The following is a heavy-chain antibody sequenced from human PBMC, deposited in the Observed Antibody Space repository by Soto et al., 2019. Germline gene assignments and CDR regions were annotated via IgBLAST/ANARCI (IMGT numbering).Heavy chain of an antibody. D-gene: IGHD3-22*01. V-gene: IGHV4-30-4*01. CDR2: IYYSGST. CDR3: ARSQYYYDSSGYYLNWFDP. J-gene: IGHJ5*02. CDR1: GGSISSGDYY. Sequence: ASETLSLTCTVSGGSISSGDYYWSWIRQPPGKGLEWIGYIYYSGSTYYNPSLKSRVTISVDTSKNQFSLKLSSVTAADTAVYYCARSQYYYDSSGYYLNWFDPWGQGTLVTVSS.